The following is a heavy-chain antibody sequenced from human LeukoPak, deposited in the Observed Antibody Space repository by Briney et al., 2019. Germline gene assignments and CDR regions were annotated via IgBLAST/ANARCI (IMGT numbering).Heavy chain of an antibody. CDR2: FDPEDGET. Sequence: ASVKVSCKVSGYTLTELSMHWVRQAPGKGLEWMGGFDPEDGETIYAQKFQGRVTMTEDTSTDTAYMELSSLRSEDTAVYYCAIRVGATDLIDYWGQGTLVTVSS. CDR3: AIRVGATDLIDY. J-gene: IGHJ4*02. V-gene: IGHV1-24*01. CDR1: GYTLTELS. D-gene: IGHD1-26*01.